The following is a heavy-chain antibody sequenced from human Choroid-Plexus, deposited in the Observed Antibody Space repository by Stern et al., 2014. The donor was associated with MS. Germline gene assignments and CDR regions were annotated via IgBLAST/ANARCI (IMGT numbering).Heavy chain of an antibody. V-gene: IGHV3-30*18. CDR1: GFTFGSCA. D-gene: IGHD2/OR15-2a*01. CDR3: AKDRHYLTYFFDH. J-gene: IGHJ5*02. CDR2: VSYDGSNK. Sequence: VHLVESGGGVVQPGRPLRLSCVASGFTFGSCAMHWVRHGPGKGLAWVAGVSYDGSNKYYADSVKGRFTISRDNSQNSLYMQMSSLSPEDTAVYYCAKDRHYLTYFFDHWGQGSLVTVSS.